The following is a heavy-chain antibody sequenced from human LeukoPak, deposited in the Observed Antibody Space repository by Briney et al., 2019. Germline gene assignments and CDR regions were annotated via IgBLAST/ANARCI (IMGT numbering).Heavy chain of an antibody. CDR3: ARSTGYSSGWRLDY. V-gene: IGHV4-59*01. D-gene: IGHD6-19*01. CDR2: VHYSGST. J-gene: IGHJ4*02. CDR1: GGSISSYY. Sequence: SETLSLTCTVSGGSISSYYWSWVRQPPGKGLEWIGYVHYSGSTNYNPSLKSRVTISVDASKNQFSLKLSSVTAADTAVYYCARSTGYSSGWRLDYWGQGTLVTVSS.